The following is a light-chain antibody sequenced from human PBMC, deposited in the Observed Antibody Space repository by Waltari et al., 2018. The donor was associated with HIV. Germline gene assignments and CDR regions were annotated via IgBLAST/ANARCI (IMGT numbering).Light chain of an antibody. Sequence: FMLTQPHSVSDSPGKTVTISCTRNGGSIASNSVQWYQRRPGSSPTTVIFDHSQRPSGVSDRFSASIDTSSNSASLTIVGLKTEDEGDFFCHSYDSDNQIFGGGTKLTVL. J-gene: IGLJ2*01. CDR3: HSYDSDNQI. CDR1: GGSIASNS. V-gene: IGLV6-57*01. CDR2: DHS.